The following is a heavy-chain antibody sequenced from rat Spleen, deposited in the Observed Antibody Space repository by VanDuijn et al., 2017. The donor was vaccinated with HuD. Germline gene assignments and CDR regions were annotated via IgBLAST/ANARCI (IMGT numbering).Heavy chain of an antibody. D-gene: IGHD1-4*01. CDR1: GFTFSNYY. Sequence: EVQLVESGGGLVQPGRSMKLSCVVSGFTFSNYYMAWVRQAPTKGLEWVASISTGGSNTHYRDSVKGRFTISRDNAKSTLSLQMDSLRSEDTATYYCARRHFGYTDYFDYWGQGVMVTVSS. CDR2: ISTGGSNT. J-gene: IGHJ2*01. V-gene: IGHV5-25*01. CDR3: ARRHFGYTDYFDY.